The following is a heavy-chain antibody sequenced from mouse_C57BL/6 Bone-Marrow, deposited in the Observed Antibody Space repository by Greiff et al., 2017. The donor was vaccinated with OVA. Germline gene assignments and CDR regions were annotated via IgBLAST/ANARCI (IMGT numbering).Heavy chain of an antibody. V-gene: IGHV14-4*01. Sequence: VQLKESGAELVRPGASVKLSCTASGFNIKDDYMHWVKQRPEQGLEWLGWIDPENGDTEYASKFQGKATITADTSSNTAYLQRSSLTSEDTAVYYCTRLYYYGRGYYAMDYWGQGTSVTVSS. D-gene: IGHD1-1*01. CDR2: IDPENGDT. CDR3: TRLYYYGRGYYAMDY. CDR1: GFNIKDDY. J-gene: IGHJ4*01.